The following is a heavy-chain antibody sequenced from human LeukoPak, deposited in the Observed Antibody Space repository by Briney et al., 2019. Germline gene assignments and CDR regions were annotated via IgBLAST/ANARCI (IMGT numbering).Heavy chain of an antibody. CDR1: GGSFSGYY. CDR2: INHSGST. V-gene: IGHV4-34*01. J-gene: IGHJ4*02. Sequence: SETLSLTCAVYGGSFSGYYWSWIRQPPGKGLEWIGEINHSGSTNYNPSLKSRVTISVDTSKNQFSLKLSSVTAADTAVYYCARRGDGDRLYFDYWGQGTLVTVSS. CDR3: ARRGDGDRLYFDY. D-gene: IGHD4-17*01.